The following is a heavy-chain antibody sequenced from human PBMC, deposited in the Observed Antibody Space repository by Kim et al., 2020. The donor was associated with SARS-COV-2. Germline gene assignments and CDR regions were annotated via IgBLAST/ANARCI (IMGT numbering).Heavy chain of an antibody. CDR3: ARGYCSGGSCYLDY. Sequence: ADSVKGRFTISRDNAKNSLYLQVNSLRAEDTAVYYCARGYCSGGSCYLDYWGQGTLVTVSS. V-gene: IGHV3-11*03. D-gene: IGHD2-15*01. J-gene: IGHJ4*02.